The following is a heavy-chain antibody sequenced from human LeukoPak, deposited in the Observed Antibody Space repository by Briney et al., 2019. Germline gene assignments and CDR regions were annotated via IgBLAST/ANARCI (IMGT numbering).Heavy chain of an antibody. D-gene: IGHD6-19*01. J-gene: IGHJ4*02. CDR1: GFTFSSYA. CDR3: ASQMGIAVAGTDY. CDR2: ISGSGGST. Sequence: GGSLRLSCAASGFTFSSYAMSWVRQAPGKGLEWVSAISGSGGSTYYADSVKGRFTISRDNSKNTLYLQMNSLRAEDTAVYYCASQMGIAVAGTDYWGQGTLVTVSS. V-gene: IGHV3-23*01.